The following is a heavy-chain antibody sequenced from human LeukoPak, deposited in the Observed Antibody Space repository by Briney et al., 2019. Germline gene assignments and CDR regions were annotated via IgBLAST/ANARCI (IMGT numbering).Heavy chain of an antibody. J-gene: IGHJ5*02. D-gene: IGHD2-2*01. V-gene: IGHV4-34*01. Sequence: SETLSLTCAVYGGSFSGYYWSWIRQPPGKGLEWIGEINHSGSTKYNPSLKSRVTISVDTSKNQFSLKLSSVTAADTAVYYCARLQYCSGTSCYWFDPWGQGTLVTVSS. CDR2: INHSGST. CDR3: ARLQYCSGTSCYWFDP. CDR1: GGSFSGYY.